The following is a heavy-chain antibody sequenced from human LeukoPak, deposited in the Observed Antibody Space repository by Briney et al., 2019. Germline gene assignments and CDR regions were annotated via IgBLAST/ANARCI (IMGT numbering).Heavy chain of an antibody. Sequence: SETLSLTCTVSGGSISSYYWSWIRQPPGKGLEWIGYIYYSGSTNYNPSLKSRVTISVDTSKNQFSLKLSSVTAADTAVYYCASNVDTTLVGLYWYFDLWGRGTLVTVSS. CDR2: IYYSGST. V-gene: IGHV4-59*01. CDR1: GGSISSYY. D-gene: IGHD5-18*01. J-gene: IGHJ2*01. CDR3: ASNVDTTLVGLYWYFDL.